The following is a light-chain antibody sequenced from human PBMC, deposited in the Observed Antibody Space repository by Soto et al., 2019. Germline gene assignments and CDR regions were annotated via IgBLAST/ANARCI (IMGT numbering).Light chain of an antibody. J-gene: IGLJ2*01. CDR1: SSNIGRNY. CDR3: ATWDDDVSGVV. CDR2: SHN. V-gene: IGLV1-47*02. Sequence: SVLPQTPSVSGTPGQTVTISCSGSSSNIGRNYVYWYQQLPGAAPKLLMYSHNIRPSGVPGRFSASTSGTSASLVISGLRSEDEADYHCATWDDDVSGVVFGGGTKVTVL.